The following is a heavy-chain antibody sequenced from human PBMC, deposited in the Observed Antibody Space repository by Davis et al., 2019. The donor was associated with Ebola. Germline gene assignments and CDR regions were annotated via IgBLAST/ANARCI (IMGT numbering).Heavy chain of an antibody. Sequence: GGSLRLSCAAPGFTFSLYGMPWVRQAPGKGLEWVAFIWFDGSNEYYADSVKGRFTISRDNSKNTLYLQMNNLRSEDTAVYYCASWGGYYDSSGYYSQQPDHWGQGTLVTVSS. V-gene: IGHV3-33*01. D-gene: IGHD3-22*01. J-gene: IGHJ5*02. CDR3: ASWGGYYDSSGYYSQQPDH. CDR1: GFTFSLYG. CDR2: IWFDGSNE.